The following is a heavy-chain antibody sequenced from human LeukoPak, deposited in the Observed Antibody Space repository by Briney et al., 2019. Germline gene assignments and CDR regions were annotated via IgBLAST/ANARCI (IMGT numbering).Heavy chain of an antibody. D-gene: IGHD6-19*01. V-gene: IGHV1-18*01. J-gene: IGHJ4*02. CDR1: GYTFTSYG. CDR3: ARDRGIAVAGGTSEY. Sequence: ASVKVSCKASGYTFTSYGISWVRQAPGQGLEWMGWISAYNGNTNYAQKLQGRVTMTRDKSINTAYMELSRLRSDDTAVYYCARDRGIAVAGGTSEYWGQGTLVTVSS. CDR2: ISAYNGNT.